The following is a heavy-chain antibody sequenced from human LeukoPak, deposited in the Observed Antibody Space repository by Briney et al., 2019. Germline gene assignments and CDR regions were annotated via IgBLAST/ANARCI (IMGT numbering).Heavy chain of an antibody. CDR2: IYYSGST. V-gene: IGHV4-39*02. CDR3: TREYSSSPDY. D-gene: IGHD6-13*01. CDR1: GGSISSTGHH. Sequence: SETLSLTCTVSGGSISSTGHHWGWLRQPPGKGLEWIGSIYYSGSTYYNLSLKSRVTISVDTSNNQFSLKLSSVTAADTAVYYCTREYSSSPDYWGQGTLVTVSS. J-gene: IGHJ4*02.